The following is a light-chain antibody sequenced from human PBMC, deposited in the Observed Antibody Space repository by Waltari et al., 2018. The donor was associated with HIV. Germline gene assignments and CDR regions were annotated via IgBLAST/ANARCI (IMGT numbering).Light chain of an antibody. CDR3: SSYAGSNNPLYV. CDR2: EFS. CDR1: SSDAGGYNY. Sequence: QSALTQPPSASGSPGQSVTISCTGTSSDAGGYNYVSWYQQHPGKAPELMISEFSQRPAGVPDRCSGSKSGNTASLTVSGLQAEDEADYYCSSYAGSNNPLYVFGTGTKVTVL. V-gene: IGLV2-8*01. J-gene: IGLJ1*01.